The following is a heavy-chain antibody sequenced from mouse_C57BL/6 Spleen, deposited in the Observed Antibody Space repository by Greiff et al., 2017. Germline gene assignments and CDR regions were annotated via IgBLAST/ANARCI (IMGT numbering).Heavy chain of an antibody. Sequence: QVQLQQSGPELVKPGASVKISCKASGYAFSSSWMNWVKQRPGKGLEWIGRIYPGDGDTNYNGKFKGKATLTADKSSSTAHMQLSSLTSEDSAVYFCARAGTRGGFDYWGQGTTLTVSS. J-gene: IGHJ2*01. D-gene: IGHD4-1*01. CDR1: GYAFSSSW. CDR2: IYPGDGDT. V-gene: IGHV1-82*01. CDR3: ARAGTRGGFDY.